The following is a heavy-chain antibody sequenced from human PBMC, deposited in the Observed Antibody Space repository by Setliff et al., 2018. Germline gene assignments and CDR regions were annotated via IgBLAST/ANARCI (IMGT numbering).Heavy chain of an antibody. D-gene: IGHD5-12*01. J-gene: IGHJ6*03. CDR1: GGAIDNRYY. CDR3: ARHLSYSGETMDV. V-gene: IGHV4-39*01. CDR2: INYSGSS. Sequence: SKTLSLTCAASGGAIDNRYYWGWIRQPPGKGLDWIGNINYSGSSYYNPSLKSRVTISVDTSKKYFFLNLTSVTAADTAVYYCARHLSYSGETMDVWGKGTTVTVSS.